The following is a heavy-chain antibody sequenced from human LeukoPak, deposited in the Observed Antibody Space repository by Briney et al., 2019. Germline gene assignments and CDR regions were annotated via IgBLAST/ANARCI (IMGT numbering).Heavy chain of an antibody. Sequence: SETLSLTCTVSGGSISTYYWRWIRQPPGKGLEWIGYIHNSGSTNYNPSLKSRVTISVDTSDNQFSLKLSSVTAADTAVYYCARQGDYVGNWFDPWGQGTLVTVSP. V-gene: IGHV4-59*08. CDR2: IHNSGST. CDR1: GGSISTYY. CDR3: ARQGDYVGNWFDP. D-gene: IGHD4-23*01. J-gene: IGHJ5*02.